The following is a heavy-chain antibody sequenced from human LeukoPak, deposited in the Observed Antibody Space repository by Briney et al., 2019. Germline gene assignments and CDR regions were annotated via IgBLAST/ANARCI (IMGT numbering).Heavy chain of an antibody. Sequence: PGGSLRLSCAASGFTFSSYAMSWVRQAPGKGLEWVSAISGSGGSTYYADSVKGRFTISRDNSKNTLYLQMNSLRAEDTAVYYRAKVPPREYSSSGDYWGQGTLVTVSS. D-gene: IGHD6-6*01. CDR1: GFTFSSYA. CDR2: ISGSGGST. V-gene: IGHV3-23*01. J-gene: IGHJ4*02. CDR3: AKVPPREYSSSGDY.